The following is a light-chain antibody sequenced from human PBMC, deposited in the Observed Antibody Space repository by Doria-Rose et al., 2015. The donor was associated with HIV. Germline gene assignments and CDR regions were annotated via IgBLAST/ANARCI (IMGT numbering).Light chain of an antibody. J-gene: IGKJ1*01. Sequence: DIQVTQSPSPLSASVGDRVTITCRGSQSISGWLAWYQQKPGKAPKLLIYRASSLESGVPSRFSGSGSGTEFTLTISSLQPDDFATYDCQQYKSYSRTFGQGTKVEIK. CDR1: QSISGW. CDR3: QQYKSYSRT. CDR2: RAS. V-gene: IGKV1-5*03.